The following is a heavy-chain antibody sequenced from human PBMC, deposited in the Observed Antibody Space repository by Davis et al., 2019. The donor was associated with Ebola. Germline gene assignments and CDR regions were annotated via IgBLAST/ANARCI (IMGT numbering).Heavy chain of an antibody. D-gene: IGHD1-26*01. CDR1: GGTFSSYA. J-gene: IGHJ4*02. Sequence: SVKISCKASGGTFSSYAISWVRQAPGQGLEWMGRIIPILGIANYAQKFQGRVTITADESTSTAYMELSSLRSEDTAVYYCARQWELLDWGQGTLVTVSS. V-gene: IGHV1-69*04. CDR2: IIPILGIA. CDR3: ARQWELLD.